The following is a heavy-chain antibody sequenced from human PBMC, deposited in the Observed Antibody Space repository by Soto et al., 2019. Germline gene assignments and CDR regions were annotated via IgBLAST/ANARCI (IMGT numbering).Heavy chain of an antibody. Sequence: QVQLVQXGAEVRKPGSSVKVSCRASAGTFSGSAFSWVRQAPGQGLEWMGRIIPLLGIANSAQRFQGRVTITADNSTRTASMELSSLTFEDTAVYFCAISLQQLGYFDKWGQGTLVTVSS. CDR1: AGTFSGSA. V-gene: IGHV1-69*02. CDR3: AISLQQLGYFDK. CDR2: IIPLLGIA. D-gene: IGHD6-13*01. J-gene: IGHJ4*02.